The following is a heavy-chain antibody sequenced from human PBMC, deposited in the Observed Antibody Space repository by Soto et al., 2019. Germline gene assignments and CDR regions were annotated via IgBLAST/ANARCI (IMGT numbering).Heavy chain of an antibody. J-gene: IGHJ6*02. CDR2: MNPNSGST. CDR1: GYTFTSYD. Sequence: QVQLVQSGAEVKKPGASVKVSCKASGYTFTSYDINWVRQVTGQGLEWMGWMNPNSGSTGYAQKVQGRVTMTRITYNSTAYMVLGSLSTEEAAVYYCAIMDYYHYQGMDAWGQGTTVTVSS. V-gene: IGHV1-8*01. D-gene: IGHD3-10*01. CDR3: AIMDYYHYQGMDA.